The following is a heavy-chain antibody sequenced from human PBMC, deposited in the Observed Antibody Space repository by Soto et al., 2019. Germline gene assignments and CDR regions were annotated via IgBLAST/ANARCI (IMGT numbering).Heavy chain of an antibody. CDR1: GGSISSDDYY. CDR3: ASQYYDFSSGALDF. D-gene: IGHD3-3*01. CDR2: IHDTATT. J-gene: IGHJ4*02. Sequence: QVQLQESGPGLVQPSQTLSLTCTVSGGSISSDDYYWTWVRQPPGKGLEWIGNIHDTATTSYNPSLNSPLILSVDTSSNQFSLRLKSVTATDTAVYFCASQYYDFSSGALDFWGQGILVPVSS. V-gene: IGHV4-30-4*01.